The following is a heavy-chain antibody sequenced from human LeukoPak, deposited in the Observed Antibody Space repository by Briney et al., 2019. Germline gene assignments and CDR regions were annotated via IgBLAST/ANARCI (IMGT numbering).Heavy chain of an antibody. CDR1: GGTFSSYA. J-gene: IGHJ6*02. D-gene: IGHD2-2*01. CDR3: ARDDVVVPADARTTSYYYYGMDV. CDR2: IIPILGLA. Sequence: SVKVSCKASGGTFSSYAISWVRQAPGQGLEWMGRIIPILGLANYAQKFQGRVTITADKSTSTAYMELSSLRSEDTAVYYCARDDVVVPADARTTSYYYYGMDVWGQGTTVTVSS. V-gene: IGHV1-69*04.